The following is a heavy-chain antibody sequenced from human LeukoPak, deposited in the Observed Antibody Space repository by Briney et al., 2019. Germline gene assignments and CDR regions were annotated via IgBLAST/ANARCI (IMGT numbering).Heavy chain of an antibody. D-gene: IGHD6-19*01. V-gene: IGHV3-48*03. CDR1: GFTFSSYE. J-gene: IGHJ4*02. CDR2: ISSSGSTI. Sequence: GGSLRLSCAASGFTFSSYEMNWVRQAPGKGLEWVSYISSSGSTIYYADSVKGRFTISRDNAKNSLYLQMNSLRAEDTAVYYCARDASPSPVAGTNYFDYWGQGTLVTVSS. CDR3: ARDASPSPVAGTNYFDY.